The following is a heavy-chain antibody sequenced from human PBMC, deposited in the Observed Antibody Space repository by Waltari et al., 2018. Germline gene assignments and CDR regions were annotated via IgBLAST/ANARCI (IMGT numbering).Heavy chain of an antibody. V-gene: IGHV4-39*01. Sequence: LQLQESGPGLVKPSETVSLTCSVSDGSIPSARPYWGWLRQPPGQGRGCIGTISYRGTTYNGQSLQSRVTISRDTSKNQLSLKLDSVTASDTAVYYCATYIGASVGTASFDVWGQGTMVTVSS. CDR1: DGSIPSARPY. J-gene: IGHJ3*01. D-gene: IGHD5-12*01. CDR2: ISYRGTT. CDR3: ATYIGASVGTASFDV.